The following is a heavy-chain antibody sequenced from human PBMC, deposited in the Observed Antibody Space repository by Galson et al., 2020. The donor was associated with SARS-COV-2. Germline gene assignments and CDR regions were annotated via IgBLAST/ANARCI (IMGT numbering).Heavy chain of an antibody. J-gene: IGHJ1*01. CDR2: ISSSGSSI. CDR3: ARVGECSGGMCYGAEYCQH. D-gene: IGHD2-15*01. V-gene: IGHV3-11*04. CDR1: GFTFSDYF. Sequence: GESLKISCAASGFTFSDYFMSWVRQAPGKGLEWVSYISSSGSSINYAHSVKGRFTISRDNAKNSLNLRMNSLRVEDTAVYYCARVGECSGGMCYGAEYCQHWGQGTLVTVCS.